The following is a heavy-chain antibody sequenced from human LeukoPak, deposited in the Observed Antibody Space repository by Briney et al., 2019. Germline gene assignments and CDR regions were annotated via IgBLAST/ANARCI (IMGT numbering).Heavy chain of an antibody. CDR3: ARGSITTVTTLYYYYGMDV. V-gene: IGHV1-69*04. CDR1: GGTFSSYA. D-gene: IGHD4-17*01. J-gene: IGHJ6*02. CDR2: IIPILGIA. Sequence: SVKVSCKASGGTFSSYAISWVRQAPGQGLEWMGRIIPILGIANYAQKFQGRVTITADKSTSTAYMELSSLRSEDTAVYYCARGSITTVTTLYYYYGMDVWGQGTTVTVSS.